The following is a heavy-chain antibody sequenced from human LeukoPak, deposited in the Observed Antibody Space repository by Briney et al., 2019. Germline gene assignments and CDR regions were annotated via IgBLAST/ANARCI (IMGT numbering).Heavy chain of an antibody. J-gene: IGHJ6*03. Sequence: GASVKVSCKASGYTFTGYYMHWVRQAPGQGLEWMGWINPNSGGTNYAQKLQGRVTMTTDTSTSTAYMELRSLRSDDTAVYYCARLARIYYYGETYYYYYYYMDVWGKGTTVTISS. CDR2: INPNSGGT. D-gene: IGHD3-10*01. CDR3: ARLARIYYYGETYYYYYYYMDV. V-gene: IGHV1-2*02. CDR1: GYTFTGYY.